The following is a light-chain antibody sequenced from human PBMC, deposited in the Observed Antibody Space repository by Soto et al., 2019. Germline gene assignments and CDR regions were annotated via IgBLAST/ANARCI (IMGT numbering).Light chain of an antibody. CDR3: QQYNDWPSIT. CDR1: QSISRD. Sequence: EIVMTQAPATLYVSPREGPTLSCRAGQSISRDLSWYQQKPGEAPRLVIFDASTRATGIPERFTGRGCGTEFTLTISSLQSEDSAVYFCQQYNDWPSITFGGGTKVDI. V-gene: IGKV3-15*01. CDR2: DAS. J-gene: IGKJ4*01.